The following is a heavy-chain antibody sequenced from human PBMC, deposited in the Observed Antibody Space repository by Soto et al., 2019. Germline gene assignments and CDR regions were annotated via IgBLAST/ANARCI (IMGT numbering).Heavy chain of an antibody. V-gene: IGHV3-23*01. J-gene: IGHJ4*02. CDR3: AKAPAVLPAPQFDY. Sequence: PGGSLRLACAASGFTFSSYAMSWVRQAPGKGLERVSAISGSGGSTYYADSVKGRFTISRDNSKNKLYLKMNSLSADDTAVYYCAKAPAVLPAPQFDYWGQGTLVTVSS. D-gene: IGHD6-19*01. CDR1: GFTFSSYA. CDR2: ISGSGGST.